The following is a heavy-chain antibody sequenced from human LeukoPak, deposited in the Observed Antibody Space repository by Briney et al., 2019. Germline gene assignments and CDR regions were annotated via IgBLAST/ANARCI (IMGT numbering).Heavy chain of an antibody. J-gene: IGHJ5*02. CDR1: GFTFSSYE. CDR2: ISSSGSTI. Sequence: PGGSLRLSCAASGFTFSSYEMNWVRQAPGKGLEWVSYISSSGSTIYYADSVKGRFTISRDNAKNSLHLQMNSLRAEDTAVYYCARWYYDILTGYYWFDPWGQGTLVTVSS. D-gene: IGHD3-9*01. V-gene: IGHV3-48*03. CDR3: ARWYYDILTGYYWFDP.